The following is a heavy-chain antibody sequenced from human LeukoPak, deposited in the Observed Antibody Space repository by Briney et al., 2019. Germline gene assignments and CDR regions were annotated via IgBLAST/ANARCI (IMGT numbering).Heavy chain of an antibody. J-gene: IGHJ4*02. D-gene: IGHD3-22*01. CDR2: IYYSGST. CDR3: AREDDYYDSSGYVY. CDR1: GGSISSYY. V-gene: IGHV4-59*01. Sequence: PSETLSLTCTVSGGSISSYYWSWIRQPPGKGLEWIGYIYYSGSTNYNPSLKSRVTISVDTPKNQFSLKLSSVTAADTAVYYCAREDDYYDSSGYVYWGQGTLVTVSS.